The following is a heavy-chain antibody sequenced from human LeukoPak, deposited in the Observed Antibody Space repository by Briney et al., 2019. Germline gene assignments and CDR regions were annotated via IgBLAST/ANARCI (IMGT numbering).Heavy chain of an antibody. J-gene: IGHJ4*02. V-gene: IGHV1-69*13. CDR1: GGTFSSYA. CDR3: AREDTSWGYFDY. CDR2: IIPIFGTA. D-gene: IGHD2-2*01. Sequence: SVKVSCKASGGTFSSYAISWVRQAPGQGLEWMGGIIPIFGTANYAQKFQGRVTITADESTSTAYRELSSLRSEDTAVYYCAREDTSWGYFDYSGQGTLVTVSS.